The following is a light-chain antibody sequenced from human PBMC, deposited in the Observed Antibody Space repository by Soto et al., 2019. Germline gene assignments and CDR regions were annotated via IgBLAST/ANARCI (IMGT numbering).Light chain of an antibody. V-gene: IGKV3-20*01. J-gene: IGKJ1*01. CDR3: QQFGSSPPWT. Sequence: EIVLTQSPGTLSLSPGERATLSCRASQSVSSSYLAWYQQKPGQAPRLLIYGASNRATGIPDRVSGSGYGTDFTLTISRLEPEDFAVYYCQQFGSSPPWTFGQGSKVEIK. CDR1: QSVSSSY. CDR2: GAS.